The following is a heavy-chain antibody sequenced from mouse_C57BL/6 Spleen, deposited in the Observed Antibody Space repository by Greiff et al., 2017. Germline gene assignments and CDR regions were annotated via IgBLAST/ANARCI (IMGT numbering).Heavy chain of an antibody. CDR2: IYPGDGDT. CDR3: ARGVLSY. J-gene: IGHJ2*01. CDR1: GYAFSSYW. V-gene: IGHV1-80*01. Sequence: LQQSGASVKISCKASGYAFSSYWMNWVKQRPGKGLEWLGHIYPGDGDTNYNGKFTGKATLTADKSSSTAYMQLSSLTSEASAVYFCARGVLSYWGQGTTLTVSS.